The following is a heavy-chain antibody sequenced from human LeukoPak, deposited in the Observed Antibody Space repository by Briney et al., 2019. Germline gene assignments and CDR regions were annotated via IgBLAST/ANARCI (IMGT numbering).Heavy chain of an antibody. CDR2: ISYDGSNK. CDR3: AKDPFAVRVGARGWFDP. Sequence: GGSLRLSCAASGFTFSSYGMHWVRQAPGKGLEWVAVISYDGSNKYYADSVKGRFTISRDNSKNTLYLQMNSLRAEDTAVYYCAKDPFAVRVGARGWFDPWGQGTLVTVSS. V-gene: IGHV3-30*18. D-gene: IGHD1-26*01. J-gene: IGHJ5*02. CDR1: GFTFSSYG.